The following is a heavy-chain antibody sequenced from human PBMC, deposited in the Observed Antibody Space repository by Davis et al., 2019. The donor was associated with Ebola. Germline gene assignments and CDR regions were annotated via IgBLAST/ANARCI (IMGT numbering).Heavy chain of an antibody. Sequence: SETLSLTCTVSGGSISSYYWSWIRQPPGKGLEWIGYIYYSGSTNYNPSLKSRVTISVDTSKNPFSLKLSSVTAADTAVYYCAGISYGDGINGWGQGTLVTVSS. CDR2: IYYSGST. CDR3: AGISYGDGING. J-gene: IGHJ4*02. CDR1: GGSISSYY. V-gene: IGHV4-59*08. D-gene: IGHD4-17*01.